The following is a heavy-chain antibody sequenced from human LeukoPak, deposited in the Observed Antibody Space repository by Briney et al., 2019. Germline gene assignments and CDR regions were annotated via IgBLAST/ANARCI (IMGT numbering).Heavy chain of an antibody. J-gene: IGHJ4*02. CDR1: GFTFSTYW. Sequence: GGSLRLSCAASGFTFSTYWMHWVRQAPGKGLVWVSRINRDASSIAYADSVQGRFTISRDNAKNTLYLQMNNLRAEDTAVYYCAKGDSSGWYWYYFDYWGQGTLVTVSS. V-gene: IGHV3-74*01. CDR3: AKGDSSGWYWYYFDY. D-gene: IGHD6-19*01. CDR2: INRDASSI.